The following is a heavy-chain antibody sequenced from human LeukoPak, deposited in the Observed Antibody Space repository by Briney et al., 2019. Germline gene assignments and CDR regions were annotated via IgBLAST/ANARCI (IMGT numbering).Heavy chain of an antibody. Sequence: ASVKVSCKASGYTFTGYYMHWVRQAPGQGLEWMGWINPNSGGTNYAQKFQGRVTMTRDTSISTAYMELSRLRSDDTAVYYCARDLRNYEDYYDSSGHDYWGQGTLVTVSS. CDR1: GYTFTGYY. V-gene: IGHV1-2*02. CDR3: ARDLRNYEDYYDSSGHDY. CDR2: INPNSGGT. J-gene: IGHJ4*02. D-gene: IGHD3-22*01.